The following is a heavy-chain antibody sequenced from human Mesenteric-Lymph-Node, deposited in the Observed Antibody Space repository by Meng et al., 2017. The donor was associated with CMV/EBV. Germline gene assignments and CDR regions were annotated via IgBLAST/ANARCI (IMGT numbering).Heavy chain of an antibody. CDR2: INHSGST. CDR1: GVSFSGYY. CDR3: ARHQRWLKSEGGFNY. D-gene: IGHD4-23*01. Sequence: QVQLQPWGAAPLTPSETLSLTCAVYGVSFSGYYWSWIRQPPGKGLEWIGEINHSGSTNYNPSLKSRVTISVDTSKNQFSLKLSSVTAADTAVYYCARHQRWLKSEGGFNYWGQGTLVTVSS. V-gene: IGHV4-34*01. J-gene: IGHJ4*02.